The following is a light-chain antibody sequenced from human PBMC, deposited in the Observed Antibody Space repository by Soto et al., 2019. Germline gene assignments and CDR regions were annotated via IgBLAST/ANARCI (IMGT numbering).Light chain of an antibody. CDR1: QSVSTY. Sequence: EIVMTQSPATLSVSPGERATLSCRASQSVSTYLAWYQQKPGQAPRLLTYSASTRATGIPARFSGGGSGTEFTLTISSLQSEDFAGYICQPYNDWPPRWTFGQGTKVEIK. CDR3: QPYNDWPPRWT. CDR2: SAS. J-gene: IGKJ1*01. V-gene: IGKV3-15*01.